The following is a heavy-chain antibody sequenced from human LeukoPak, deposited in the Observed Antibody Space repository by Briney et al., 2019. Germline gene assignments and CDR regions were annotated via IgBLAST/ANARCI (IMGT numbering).Heavy chain of an antibody. Sequence: PSETLSLTCAVYGGSFSDYYWSWIRQSPGKGLEWIGETNHSGSTNYNPSLKSRVTISVDTSKNQFSLKLNSVTAADTAVYYCASCSSTSWYAGDWFDPWGQGTLVTVSS. CDR1: GGSFSDYY. J-gene: IGHJ5*02. CDR2: TNHSGST. D-gene: IGHD2-2*01. V-gene: IGHV4-34*01. CDR3: ASCSSTSWYAGDWFDP.